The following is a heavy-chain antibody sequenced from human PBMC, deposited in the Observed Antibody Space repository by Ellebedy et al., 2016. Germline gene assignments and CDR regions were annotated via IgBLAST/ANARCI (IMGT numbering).Heavy chain of an antibody. CDR3: ATSLAGIAAPNAFDI. J-gene: IGHJ3*02. D-gene: IGHD6-13*01. Sequence: GGSLRLSCKGSGYSFTSYWIGWVRQMPGKGLEWMGIIYPGDSDTRYSPSFQGQVTISADKSISTAYLQWSSLKASDTAMYYCATSLAGIAAPNAFDIWGQGTMVTVSS. CDR1: GYSFTSYW. V-gene: IGHV5-51*01. CDR2: IYPGDSDT.